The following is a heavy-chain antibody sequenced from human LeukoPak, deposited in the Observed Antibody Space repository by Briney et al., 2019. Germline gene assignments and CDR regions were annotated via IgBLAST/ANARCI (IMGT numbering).Heavy chain of an antibody. CDR3: ASASSHRIAAGGDY. Sequence: GGSLRLSCAASGFSFSISAMHWVRQAPGKGLVWVSRINSDGSSRNYADSVKGRFTIYRDNAKNTLYLQMNSLRAEDTAVYYCASASSHRIAAGGDYWGQGTLVTVSS. V-gene: IGHV3-74*01. CDR2: INSDGSSR. CDR1: GFSFSISA. D-gene: IGHD6-13*01. J-gene: IGHJ4*02.